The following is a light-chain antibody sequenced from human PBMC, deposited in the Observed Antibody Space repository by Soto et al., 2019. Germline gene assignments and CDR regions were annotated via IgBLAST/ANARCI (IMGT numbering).Light chain of an antibody. CDR2: GAS. J-gene: IGKJ3*01. Sequence: EIVMTQSPVTLSVSPGERATLSCRASQSVSSNLAWYQQQPGQAPRLLVYGASTRATDIPARFSGSGSGTEFTLTVSSLQSEDFAVYYCQQYNEWPLTFGPGTKVDF. V-gene: IGKV3-15*01. CDR1: QSVSSN. CDR3: QQYNEWPLT.